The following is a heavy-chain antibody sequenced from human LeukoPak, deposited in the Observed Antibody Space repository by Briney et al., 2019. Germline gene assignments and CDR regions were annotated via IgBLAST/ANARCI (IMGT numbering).Heavy chain of an antibody. CDR1: GGSISSYY. V-gene: IGHV4-59*01. D-gene: IGHD5-12*01. J-gene: IGHJ6*02. CDR2: IYYSGST. CDR3: ARDGSGYDYYYYGMDV. Sequence: SDTLSLTCTVSGGSISSYYLSWVRQPPGKGLEWIGYIYYSGSTNYNPYLKSRVTISVDTAKNQFSLKLSSVTAADTAVYYCARDGSGYDYYYYGMDVWGQGTTVTVSS.